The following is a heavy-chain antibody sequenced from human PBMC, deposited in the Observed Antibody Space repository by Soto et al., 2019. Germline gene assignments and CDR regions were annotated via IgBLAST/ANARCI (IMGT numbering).Heavy chain of an antibody. CDR1: GFSLTTSGVG. D-gene: IGHD6-13*01. Sequence: QITLKESDPTLVKPTQTLTLTCAFPGFSLTTSGVGVGWSRQPPGKALEWLALIYWDDDKRYSPSLKSRLTITKHNSKNHVVLTMTNMDPVDTATDYCVHCISSSGLDYWGQGTLVTVSS. V-gene: IGHV2-5*02. CDR3: VHCISSSGLDY. J-gene: IGHJ4*02. CDR2: IYWDDDK.